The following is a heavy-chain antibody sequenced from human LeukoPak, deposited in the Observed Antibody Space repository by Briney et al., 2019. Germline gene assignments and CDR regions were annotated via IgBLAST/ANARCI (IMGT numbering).Heavy chain of an antibody. CDR2: TYYRSKWYN. Sequence: SQTLSLTCAISGDSVSSNSAAWNWIRQSPSRGLEWLGRTYYRSKWYNDYAVSVKSRITINPDTSKNQFSLQLNSVTPEDTAVYYCARCVVEMATPGLYYYYYMDVWGKGTTVTVSS. J-gene: IGHJ6*03. CDR1: GDSVSSNSAA. D-gene: IGHD5-24*01. CDR3: ARCVVEMATPGLYYYYYMDV. V-gene: IGHV6-1*01.